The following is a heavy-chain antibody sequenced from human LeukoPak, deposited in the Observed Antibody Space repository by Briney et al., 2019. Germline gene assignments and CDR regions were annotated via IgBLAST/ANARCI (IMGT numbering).Heavy chain of an antibody. CDR1: GFTFSSYG. D-gene: IGHD2-2*01. V-gene: IGHV3-30*02. CDR3: AKLTPDDLAYHQFMDV. Sequence: PGGSLRLSCAASGFTFSSYGMYWVRQAPGKGLEWVAFIRYDGSNKYYADSVKGRFTVSRDNSKNTLYLQMKSLRAEDTAVYYCAKLTPDDLAYHQFMDVWGTGTTVTVFS. CDR2: IRYDGSNK. J-gene: IGHJ6*03.